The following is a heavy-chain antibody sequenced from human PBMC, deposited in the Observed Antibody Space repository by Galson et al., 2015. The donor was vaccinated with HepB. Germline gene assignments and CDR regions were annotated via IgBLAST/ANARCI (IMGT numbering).Heavy chain of an antibody. Sequence: SLRLSCAASGFRLGDSAMSWSRQAPGKGLEWVGFIRSKVYTGTTEYAASVKGRFTVSRDDSTSTAYLEMNSLKSEDTAMYYCTRLFRGSNWFDSWGQGTLVTVSS. CDR2: IRSKVYTGTT. CDR1: GFRLGDSA. J-gene: IGHJ5*01. D-gene: IGHD3-10*02. CDR3: TRLFRGSNWFDS. V-gene: IGHV3-49*03.